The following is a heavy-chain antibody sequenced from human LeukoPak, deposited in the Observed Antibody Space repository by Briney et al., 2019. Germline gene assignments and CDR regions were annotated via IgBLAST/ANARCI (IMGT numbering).Heavy chain of an antibody. CDR1: GFTVSSNY. CDR3: ARVDKYCSGGSCYSGYYYYGMDV. CDR2: IYSGGST. D-gene: IGHD2-15*01. Sequence: GGSLGLSCAASGFTVSSNYMSWVRQAPGKGLEWVSVIYSGGSTYYADSVKGRFTISRHNSKNTLYLQMNSLRAEDTAVYYCARVDKYCSGGSCYSGYYYYGMDVWGQGTTVTVSS. J-gene: IGHJ6*02. V-gene: IGHV3-53*04.